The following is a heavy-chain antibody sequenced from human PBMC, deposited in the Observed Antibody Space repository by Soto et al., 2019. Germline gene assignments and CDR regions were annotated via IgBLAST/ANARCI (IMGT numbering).Heavy chain of an antibody. CDR2: IIPIFGTA. Sequence: SVKVSCKASGGTFSSYAISWVRQAPGQGLEWMGGIIPIFGTANYAQKFQGRVTIIADESTSTAYMELSSLRSEDTAVYYCARVLGSSWYVGYFDYWGQGTLVTVSS. CDR1: GGTFSSYA. CDR3: ARVLGSSWYVGYFDY. J-gene: IGHJ4*02. V-gene: IGHV1-69*13. D-gene: IGHD6-13*01.